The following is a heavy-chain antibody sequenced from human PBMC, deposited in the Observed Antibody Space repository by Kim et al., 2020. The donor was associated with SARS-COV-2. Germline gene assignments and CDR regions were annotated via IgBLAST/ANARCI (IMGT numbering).Heavy chain of an antibody. Sequence: GRVTISVDTSKNQFSLKLSSVTAADTAVYYCARDDYYDSSGQDAHAFDIWGQGTMVTVSS. V-gene: IGHV4-59*01. J-gene: IGHJ3*02. CDR3: ARDDYYDSSGQDAHAFDI. D-gene: IGHD3-22*01.